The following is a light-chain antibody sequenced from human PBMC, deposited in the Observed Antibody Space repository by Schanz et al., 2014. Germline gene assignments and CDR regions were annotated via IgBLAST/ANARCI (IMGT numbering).Light chain of an antibody. J-gene: IGKJ5*01. CDR1: QSVNNY. CDR2: GAS. Sequence: EIVLTQSPATLSLSPGERATLSCRASQSVNNYLAWYQQKPGQAPRLLIYGASNRATDIPDRFSGGGSRTDFTLTIDRLEPEDFALYYCQQYGDSAGITFGQGTRLEIK. V-gene: IGKV3-20*01. CDR3: QQYGDSAGIT.